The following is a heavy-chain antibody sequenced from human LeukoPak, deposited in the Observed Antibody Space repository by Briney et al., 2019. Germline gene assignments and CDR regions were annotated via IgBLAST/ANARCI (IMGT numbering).Heavy chain of an antibody. D-gene: IGHD5/OR15-5a*01. Sequence: GGSLRLSCAASRFTVSSNYMGWVRQAPGKGLEWVSSISSSSSYIYYADSVKGRFTISRDNAKNSLYLQMNSLRVEDTAVYYCARVVLDAFDVWGQGTMVSVSS. CDR2: ISSSSSYI. V-gene: IGHV3-21*04. CDR3: ARVVLDAFDV. CDR1: RFTVSSNY. J-gene: IGHJ3*01.